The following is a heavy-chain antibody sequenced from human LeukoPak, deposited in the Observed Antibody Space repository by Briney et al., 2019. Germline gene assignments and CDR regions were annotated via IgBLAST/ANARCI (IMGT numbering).Heavy chain of an antibody. CDR3: ARALFGVVTAPGY. CDR1: GFTFSRYN. V-gene: IGHV3-48*02. J-gene: IGHJ4*02. Sequence: GGSLRLSCAASGFTFSRYNMNWVRQAPGKGLEWVSYISSSISTSITTIYYADSVKGRFTISRDNAKSSLYLQMNSLRDEDTAVYYCARALFGVVTAPGYWGQGTLVTVSS. CDR2: ISSSISTSITTI. D-gene: IGHD3-3*01.